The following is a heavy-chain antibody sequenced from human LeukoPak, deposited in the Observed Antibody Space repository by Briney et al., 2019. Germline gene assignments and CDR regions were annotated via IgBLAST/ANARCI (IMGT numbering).Heavy chain of an antibody. CDR3: ARQDSSGTDY. V-gene: IGHV5-51*01. J-gene: IGHJ4*02. D-gene: IGHD3-22*01. CDR1: GYTFTTYW. CDR2: IYPRDSDT. Sequence: KHGESLKISCQGSGYTFTTYWIGWVRQMPGKGLEWMGIIYPRDSDTRYSPSFQGQVTISADKSISTAYLQWSSLKASDTAMYYCARQDSSGTDYWGQGTLVTVSS.